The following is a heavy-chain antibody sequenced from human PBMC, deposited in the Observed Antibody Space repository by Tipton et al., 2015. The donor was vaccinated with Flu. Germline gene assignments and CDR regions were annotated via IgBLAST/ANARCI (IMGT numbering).Heavy chain of an antibody. CDR1: GFTVSRNY. D-gene: IGHD3-22*01. J-gene: IGHJ4*02. CDR2: IYSGGET. V-gene: IGHV3-66*01. CDR3: ARKTDSSGHGDY. Sequence: SLRLSCAASGFTVSRNYMTWVRQAPGKGLECVSVIYSGGETYYAGSVKGRFTISRDNSKNTLYLQMNSLRAEDTAVYYCARKTDSSGHGDYWGQGTLVTVSS.